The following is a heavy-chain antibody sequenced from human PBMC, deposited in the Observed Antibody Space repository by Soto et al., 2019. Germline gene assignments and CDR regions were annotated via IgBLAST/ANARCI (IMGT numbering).Heavy chain of an antibody. CDR3: ARGGGGYDYLWGSYRYLDY. D-gene: IGHD3-16*02. V-gene: IGHV3-13*01. CDR1: GFTFSSYD. Sequence: EVQLVESGGGLVQPGGSLRLSCAASGFTFSSYDMHWVRQATGKGLEWVSAIGTAGDTYYPGSVKGRFTISRENAKNSLILQRNRLGAGGTGLYYRARGGGGYDYLWGSYRYLDYWGQGTLVTVSS. CDR2: IGTAGDT. J-gene: IGHJ4*02.